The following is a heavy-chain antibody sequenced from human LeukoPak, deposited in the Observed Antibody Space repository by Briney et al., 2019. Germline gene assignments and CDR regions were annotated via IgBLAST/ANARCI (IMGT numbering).Heavy chain of an antibody. D-gene: IGHD6-13*01. CDR2: IYSGGST. J-gene: IGHJ4*02. CDR1: GFTVSSNY. V-gene: IGHV3-66*01. CDR3: ARGPAAGTRLLD. Sequence: GGSLRLSCAASGFTVSSNYMSWVPQAPGKGLEWVSVIYSGGSTYYADSVKGRFTSSRDTSKNTLDLQMNSLRAEDTAVYYCARGPAAGTRLLDWGQGTLVTVSS.